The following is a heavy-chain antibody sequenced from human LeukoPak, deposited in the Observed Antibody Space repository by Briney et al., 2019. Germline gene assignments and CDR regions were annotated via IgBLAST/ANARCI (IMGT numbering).Heavy chain of an antibody. CDR1: GGTFSSYA. V-gene: IGHV1-69*04. D-gene: IGHD3-10*01. J-gene: IGHJ4*02. CDR3: ARDAGYYGSGPFDY. Sequence: ASVKVSCKASGGTFSSYAISWVRQAPGQGLEWMGRIIPILGIANYAQKFQGRVTITADKSTSTAYMELSSLRSEDTAVYYCARDAGYYGSGPFDYWGQGTLVTVSS. CDR2: IIPILGIA.